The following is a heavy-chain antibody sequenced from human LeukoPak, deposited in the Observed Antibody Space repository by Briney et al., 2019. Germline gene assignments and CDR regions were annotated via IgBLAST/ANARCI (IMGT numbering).Heavy chain of an antibody. Sequence: PGGSLRLSCAASGFTFSSYSMSWVRQAPGKGLEWVSVISGSGGSTYYAGSVKGRFTVSRDNSKNTLYLQMNSLRAEDTAVYYCARGYSSAWYGGFDPWGQGTLVTVSS. CDR2: ISGSGGST. V-gene: IGHV3-23*01. CDR1: GFTFSSYS. J-gene: IGHJ5*02. D-gene: IGHD6-19*01. CDR3: ARGYSSAWYGGFDP.